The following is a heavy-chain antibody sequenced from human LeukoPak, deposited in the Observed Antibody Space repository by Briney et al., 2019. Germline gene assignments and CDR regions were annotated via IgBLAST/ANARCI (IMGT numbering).Heavy chain of an antibody. J-gene: IGHJ4*02. Sequence: GRSLRLSCAASGFTFSSYGMHWVRQAPGKGLEWVAVIWYDGSNKYYADSVRGRFTISRDNSKNTLYPQMNSLRAEDTAVYYCATDYYGSGSYYKGEVDYWGQGTLVTVSS. CDR3: ATDYYGSGSYYKGEVDY. V-gene: IGHV3-33*01. D-gene: IGHD3-10*01. CDR2: IWYDGSNK. CDR1: GFTFSSYG.